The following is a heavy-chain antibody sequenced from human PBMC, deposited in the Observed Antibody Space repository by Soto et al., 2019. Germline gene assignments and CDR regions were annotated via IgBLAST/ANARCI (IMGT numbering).Heavy chain of an antibody. CDR3: ATFKVGY. Sequence: EVQLVESGGGLVKPGGSLRLSCAASGFTLSNAWMTWVRQAPGKGLVWVGRIKSKSEAGTTDYAATVKGRFTISRDDSKNTLYLQMNSLKTEDTAVYYCATFKVGYWGQGTLVTVSS. V-gene: IGHV3-15*01. J-gene: IGHJ4*02. CDR1: GFTLSNAW. CDR2: IKSKSEAGTT.